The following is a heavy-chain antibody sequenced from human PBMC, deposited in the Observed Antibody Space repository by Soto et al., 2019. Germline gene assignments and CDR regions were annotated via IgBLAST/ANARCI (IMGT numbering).Heavy chain of an antibody. J-gene: IGHJ4*02. V-gene: IGHV1-18*01. CDR2: INPYNSNT. CDR3: ARGGGGDTLDY. D-gene: IGHD2-21*02. Sequence: QIPLVQSGAEVKKPGASVQVSCKASGYSFTSYGITWVRRAPGRGLEWMGWINPYNSNTNFEERGQGSVTLTTDSSTTTVYMDLRGLTCDDTAVYYCARGGGGDTLDYWGQGPPVTVSS. CDR1: GYSFTSYG.